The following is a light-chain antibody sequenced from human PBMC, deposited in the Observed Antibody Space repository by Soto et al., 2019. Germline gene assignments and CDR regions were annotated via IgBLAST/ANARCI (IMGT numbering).Light chain of an antibody. Sequence: EVVLTQSPGTLSLSPGERATLSCRASQSVTSGSLAWCQQRPGQAPRLLIYDSSNRATGVPDRFSGSGSGTDFTLTISRLELEDFAVYYCQPYGGSVTFGGGTKVEIK. CDR2: DSS. V-gene: IGKV3-20*01. CDR3: QPYGGSVT. CDR1: QSVTSGS. J-gene: IGKJ4*01.